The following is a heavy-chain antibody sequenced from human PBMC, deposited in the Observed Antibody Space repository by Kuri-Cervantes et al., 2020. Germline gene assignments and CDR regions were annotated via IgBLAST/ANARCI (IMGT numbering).Heavy chain of an antibody. CDR1: GDSMNNYY. J-gene: IGHJ4*02. CDR3: AGYRNYGDPYYYFDY. V-gene: IGHV4-59*01. D-gene: IGHD4-11*01. CDR2: IYYSEST. Sequence: SETLSLTCTVSGDSMNNYYWSWIRQPPGKGLEWIGYIYYSESTNYNPSLKSRVTISVDMSKNQFSLKLYSVTAADTAVYYCAGYRNYGDPYYYFDYWGQGTLVTVSS.